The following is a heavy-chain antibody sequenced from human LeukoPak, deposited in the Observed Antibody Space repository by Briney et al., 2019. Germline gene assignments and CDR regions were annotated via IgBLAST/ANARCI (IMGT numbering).Heavy chain of an antibody. J-gene: IGHJ3*02. CDR3: ASREANTAAAFDI. CDR2: MYTSGIT. Sequence: SETLSLTCTVSGGSISSYSWSWIRQPPGKGLEWIGHMYTSGITNYNPSLKSRVTMSVDMSKKQVSLKLRSLTDADTAVYLCASREANTAAAFDIWAQGTMLTVSS. D-gene: IGHD4-17*01. V-gene: IGHV4-4*07. CDR1: GGSISSYS.